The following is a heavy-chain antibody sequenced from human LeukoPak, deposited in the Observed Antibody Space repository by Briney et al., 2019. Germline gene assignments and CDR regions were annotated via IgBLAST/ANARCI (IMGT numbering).Heavy chain of an antibody. CDR1: GFTFSSYA. V-gene: IGHV3-30-3*01. Sequence: GGSLRLSCAASGFTFSSYAMHWVRQAPGKGLEWVAVISYDGSNKYYADSVKGRLTISRDNSKNTLYLQMNSLRAEDTAVYYCARDYGGNSFFDYWGQGTLVTVSS. CDR2: ISYDGSNK. D-gene: IGHD4-23*01. J-gene: IGHJ4*02. CDR3: ARDYGGNSFFDY.